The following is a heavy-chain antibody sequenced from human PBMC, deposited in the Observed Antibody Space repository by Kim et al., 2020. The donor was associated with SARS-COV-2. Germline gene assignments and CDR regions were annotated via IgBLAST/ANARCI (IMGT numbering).Heavy chain of an antibody. V-gene: IGHV3-21*01. J-gene: IGHJ6*02. CDR3: ARSRVRGYGMDV. CDR2: ISSSSSYI. D-gene: IGHD3-10*01. Sequence: GGSLRLSCAASGFTFSSYSMNWVRQAPGKGLEWVSSISSSSSYIYYADSVKGRFTISRDTAKNSLYLQMNSLRAEDTAVYYCARSRVRGYGMDVWGQGTTVTVSS. CDR1: GFTFSSYS.